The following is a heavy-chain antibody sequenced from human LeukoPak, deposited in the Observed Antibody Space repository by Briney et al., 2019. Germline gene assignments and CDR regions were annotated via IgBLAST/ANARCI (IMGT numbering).Heavy chain of an antibody. D-gene: IGHD1-1*01. V-gene: IGHV3-23*01. CDR2: INRPPDST. CDR3: AKVHGVPY. J-gene: IGHJ4*02. CDR1: GCTFSSYS. Sequence: GGSLRLSCAVSGCTFSSYSMAWVRQPPGKGLEWVSGINRPPDSTFAADSVKGRFTISRDNSKNTLYLQMNSLRVEDTALYYCAKVHGVPYWGQGTLVTVSS.